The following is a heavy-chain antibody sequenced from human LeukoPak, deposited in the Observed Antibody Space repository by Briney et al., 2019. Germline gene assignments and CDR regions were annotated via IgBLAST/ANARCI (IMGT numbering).Heavy chain of an antibody. Sequence: SETLSLTCTVSGYSISSGYYWGWIRQSPGKGLEWIGYIFQSGTTKYNPSLKSRVTILSDVSKNQFSLNLTSVTAADTAVYYCARDSWGRFDYWGQGTLVAVSS. V-gene: IGHV4-38-2*02. CDR2: IFQSGTT. CDR1: GYSISSGYY. D-gene: IGHD7-27*01. J-gene: IGHJ4*02. CDR3: ARDSWGRFDY.